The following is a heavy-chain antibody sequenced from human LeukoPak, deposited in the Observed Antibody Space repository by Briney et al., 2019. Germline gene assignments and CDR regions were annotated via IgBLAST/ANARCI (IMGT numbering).Heavy chain of an antibody. Sequence: GGSLRLSCAASGFTFSSSAMHWVRQAPGKGLEWVALIWYDGSKKYYADSVKGRFTISRDNSKNTVYLQMKSLRAEDTAVYYCARWYGDYGAFDIWGQGTMVTVSS. V-gene: IGHV3-33*03. D-gene: IGHD4-17*01. CDR1: GFTFSSSA. J-gene: IGHJ3*02. CDR3: ARWYGDYGAFDI. CDR2: IWYDGSKK.